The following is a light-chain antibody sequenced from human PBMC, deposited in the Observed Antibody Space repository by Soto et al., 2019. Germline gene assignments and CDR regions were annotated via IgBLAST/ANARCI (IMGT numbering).Light chain of an antibody. CDR2: EVS. J-gene: IGLJ1*01. Sequence: QSALTQPASVSGSPGQSITMSCTGTSSDVGSYDFVSWYQQHPGKAPKLLIYEVSNRPSGVSARFSGSKSDNTASLTISGLQAADEADYFCSSYSSSTVGYGLGSGTKVTVL. V-gene: IGLV2-14*01. CDR1: SSDVGSYDF. CDR3: SSYSSSTVGYG.